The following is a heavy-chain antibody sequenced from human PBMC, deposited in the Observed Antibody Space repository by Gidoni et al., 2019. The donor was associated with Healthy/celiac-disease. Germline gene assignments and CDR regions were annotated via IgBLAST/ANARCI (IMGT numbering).Heavy chain of an antibody. V-gene: IGHV3-48*01. CDR1: GFTFSSYS. Sequence: EVQLVESGGGLVQPGGSLRLSCAASGFTFSSYSMNWVRQAPGKGLERVSYISSSSSTIYYADSVKGRFTISRDNAKNSLYLQMNSLRAEDTAVYYCTRDFDWPLPDPYYFDYWGQGTLVTVSS. CDR3: TRDFDWPLPDPYYFDY. CDR2: ISSSSSTI. J-gene: IGHJ4*02. D-gene: IGHD3-9*01.